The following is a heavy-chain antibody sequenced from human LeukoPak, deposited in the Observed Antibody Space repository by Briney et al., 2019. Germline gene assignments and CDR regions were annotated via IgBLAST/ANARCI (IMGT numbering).Heavy chain of an antibody. CDR3: ARDYYDSSGYSRFDP. CDR2: INPNSGGT. Sequence: GASVKVSCKASGYTSTGYYMHWVRQAPGQGLEWMGLINPNSGGTDYAQKFQGRVTMTRDTSISTAYMEVSRLRSDDTAVYYCARDYYDSSGYSRFDPWGQGTLVTVSS. V-gene: IGHV1-2*02. J-gene: IGHJ5*02. CDR1: GYTSTGYY. D-gene: IGHD3-22*01.